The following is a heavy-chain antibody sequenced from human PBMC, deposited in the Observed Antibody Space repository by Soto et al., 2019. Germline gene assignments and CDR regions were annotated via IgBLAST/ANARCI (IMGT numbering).Heavy chain of an antibody. CDR2: INAGNGNT. V-gene: IGHV1-3*01. J-gene: IGHJ5*02. D-gene: IGHD6-13*01. CDR1: GYTYISYS. CDR3: ARDGIAAAGTSWFDP. Sequence: GASVKVSCKASGYTYISYSMHWVRQAPGQRLEWMGWINAGNGNTKYSQKFQGRVTITTDTSASTAYMELSSLRSEDTALYYCARDGIAAAGTSWFDPWGQGTLVTVSS.